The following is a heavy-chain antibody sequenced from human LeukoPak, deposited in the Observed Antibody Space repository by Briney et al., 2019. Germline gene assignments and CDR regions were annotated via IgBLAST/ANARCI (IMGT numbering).Heavy chain of an antibody. CDR3: ATGSDGGY. D-gene: IGHD2-8*02. Sequence: TPGGSLRLSCAASGFIFSDYYMSWIRQAPGKGLEWVSYISGSSRIYTNYADSVKGRSTISRDNFKNSLYLQMNSLRAEDTAVYFCATGSDGGYWGQGTLVTVTS. CDR2: ISGSSRIYT. J-gene: IGHJ4*02. V-gene: IGHV3-11*06. CDR1: GFIFSDYY.